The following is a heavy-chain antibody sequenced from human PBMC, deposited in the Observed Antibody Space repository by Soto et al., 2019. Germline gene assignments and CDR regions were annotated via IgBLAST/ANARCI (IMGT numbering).Heavy chain of an antibody. J-gene: IGHJ4*02. CDR2: IYYSGST. CDR1: GGSISTNGSYY. CDR3: ARSSDLDCYSDY. D-gene: IGHD2-21*01. V-gene: IGHV4-39*01. Sequence: SETLSLTCTVSGGSISTNGSYYWGWIRQPPGKGLEWIGSIYYSGSTFYNPSLKSRVTISVDTSKNQFSLKLSSVTAADTAVYYCARSSDLDCYSDYWGQGTLVTVSS.